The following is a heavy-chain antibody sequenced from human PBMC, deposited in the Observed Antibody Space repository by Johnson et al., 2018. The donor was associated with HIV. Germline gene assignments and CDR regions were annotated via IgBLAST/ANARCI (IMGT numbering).Heavy chain of an antibody. Sequence: VQLVESGGGLVQPGGSLRLSCAASGFTFSSYWMSWVRQAPGKGLEWVANIKQDGSEKYYAVSVKGRFTISRDNPKNTLYLQMNSLRAEDTAIYYCAKLRKKQWLVGEAFDIWGQGTMVTVSS. V-gene: IGHV3-7*01. CDR1: GFTFSSYW. D-gene: IGHD6-19*01. J-gene: IGHJ3*02. CDR2: IKQDGSEK. CDR3: AKLRKKQWLVGEAFDI.